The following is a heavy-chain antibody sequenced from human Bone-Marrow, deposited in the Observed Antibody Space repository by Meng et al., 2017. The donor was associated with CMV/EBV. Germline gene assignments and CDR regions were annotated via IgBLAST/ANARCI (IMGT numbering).Heavy chain of an antibody. CDR1: GYSISSGYY. Sequence: SDTLSLTCTASGYSISSGYYWGWIRQPPGQGLEWIGSIYHSGSTYYNPSLKSRVTISVDTSKNQFSLKLSSVTAADTAVYYCARVDGLAVGYYFDYWGQGTLVTVSS. CDR2: IYHSGST. V-gene: IGHV4-38-2*02. CDR3: ARVDGLAVGYYFDY. D-gene: IGHD6-19*01. J-gene: IGHJ4*02.